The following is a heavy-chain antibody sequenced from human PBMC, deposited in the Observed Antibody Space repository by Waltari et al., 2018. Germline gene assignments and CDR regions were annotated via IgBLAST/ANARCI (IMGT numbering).Heavy chain of an antibody. V-gene: IGHV1-3*01. J-gene: IGHJ4*02. Sequence: QVQLVQSGAEVKKPGASVKVSCKASGYTFPSYDMHWVRQAPGHRPEWMGWINAGNGNTKYSQKFQGRVTITRDTSASTAYMELSSLRSEDTAVYYCARDRGSYYPYYFDYWGQGTLVTVSS. CDR3: ARDRGSYYPYYFDY. CDR1: GYTFPSYD. D-gene: IGHD1-26*01. CDR2: INAGNGNT.